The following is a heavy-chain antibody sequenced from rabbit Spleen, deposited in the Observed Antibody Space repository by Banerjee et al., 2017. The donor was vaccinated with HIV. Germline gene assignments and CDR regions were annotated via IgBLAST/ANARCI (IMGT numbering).Heavy chain of an antibody. J-gene: IGHJ4*01. CDR1: GFTLSSYY. CDR3: ARGSATMTMVITGFYLAL. Sequence: QLKESGGGLVQPGGSLKLSCKASGFTLSSYYMNWVRQAPGKGLEWIGYIDPVFGITYYANWVNGRFSISRENAQNTVFLQMTSLTAADTATYFCARGSATMTMVITGFYLALWGPGTLVTVS. D-gene: IGHD2-1*01. V-gene: IGHV1S7*01. CDR2: IDPVFGIT.